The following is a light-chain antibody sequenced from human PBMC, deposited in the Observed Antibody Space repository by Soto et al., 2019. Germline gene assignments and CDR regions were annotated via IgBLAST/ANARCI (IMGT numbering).Light chain of an antibody. CDR3: QHYGSSPR. J-gene: IGKJ1*01. CDR2: GAS. V-gene: IGKV3-20*01. Sequence: EIVLTQSPGTLSLSPGERATLSCRASQSVTTSYLAWYQRKPGQAPRLLIYGASSRATGTPNRFSGSGSGTDFTLTISSLEPEDCAVYYCQHYGSSPRFGQGTKVEIK. CDR1: QSVTTSY.